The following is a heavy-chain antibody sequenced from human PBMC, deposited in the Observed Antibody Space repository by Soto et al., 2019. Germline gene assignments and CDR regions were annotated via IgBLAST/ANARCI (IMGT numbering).Heavy chain of an antibody. V-gene: IGHV4-30-4*01. D-gene: IGHD3-10*01. CDR1: GGSLMADYHY. J-gene: IGHJ6*01. CDR2: IYYSGAK. Sequence: LTCTISGGSLMADYHYWSWVRPYQGKGLEWIVHIYYSGAKYLSEALEGRVTMSLDTSKNQFSMHLGSVTXRHTATYFCARGRPVGPFSYKGEDGMDVWEQGTNLTVSS. CDR3: ARGRPVGPFSYKGEDGMDV.